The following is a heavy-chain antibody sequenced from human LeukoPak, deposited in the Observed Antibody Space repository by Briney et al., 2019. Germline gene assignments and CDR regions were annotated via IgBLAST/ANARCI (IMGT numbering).Heavy chain of an antibody. V-gene: IGHV4-59*01. CDR1: GGSISSYY. Sequence: PSETLSLTCTVSGGSISSYYWSWIRQPPGKGLEWIGYIYYSGSTNYNPSLKSRVTISVDTSKNQFSLKLSSVTAADTAVYYCARGRFLAAAAGAYYYGMDVWGKGTTVTVSS. J-gene: IGHJ6*04. D-gene: IGHD6-13*01. CDR3: ARGRFLAAAAGAYYYGMDV. CDR2: IYYSGST.